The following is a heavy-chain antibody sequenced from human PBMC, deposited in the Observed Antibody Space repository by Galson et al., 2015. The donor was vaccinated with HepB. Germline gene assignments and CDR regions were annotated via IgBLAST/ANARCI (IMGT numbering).Heavy chain of an antibody. J-gene: IGHJ6*02. CDR2: ISYDGSNK. CDR3: AKDGPKVTWFGELPPYYGMDV. CDR1: GFTFSSYG. V-gene: IGHV3-30*18. Sequence: SLRLSCAASGFTFSSYGMHWVRQAPGKGLEWVAVISYDGSNKYYADSVKGRFTISRDNSKNTLYLQMNSLRAEDTAVYYCAKDGPKVTWFGELPPYYGMDVWGQGTTVTVSS. D-gene: IGHD3-10*01.